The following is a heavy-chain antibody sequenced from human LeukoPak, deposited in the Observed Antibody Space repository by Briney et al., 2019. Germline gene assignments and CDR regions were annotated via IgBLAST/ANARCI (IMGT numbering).Heavy chain of an antibody. CDR3: TRQSSSGSCYY. CDR1: GYTFTSYG. Sequence: GASVKVSCKASGYTFTSYGIRWVRQAPGQGLEWMGWISAYNGNTNYAQKLQGRVTMTTDTSTSTAYMEVRSLRSDDTAVYYCTRQSSSGSCYYWGQGTLVTVSS. V-gene: IGHV1-18*01. CDR2: ISAYNGNT. J-gene: IGHJ4*02. D-gene: IGHD2-15*01.